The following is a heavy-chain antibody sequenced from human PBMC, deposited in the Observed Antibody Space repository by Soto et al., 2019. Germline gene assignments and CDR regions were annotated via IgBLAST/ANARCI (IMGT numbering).Heavy chain of an antibody. V-gene: IGHV3-23*01. CDR3: AKDKRGYSYGLADY. J-gene: IGHJ4*02. CDR1: GFTFSSYA. Sequence: GGSLRLSCAASGFTFSSYAMSWVRQAPGKGLEWVSAISGSGGSTYYADSVKGRFTISRDNSKNTLYLQMNSLRAEDTAVYYCAKDKRGYSYGLADYWGQGPLVTVSS. CDR2: ISGSGGST. D-gene: IGHD5-18*01.